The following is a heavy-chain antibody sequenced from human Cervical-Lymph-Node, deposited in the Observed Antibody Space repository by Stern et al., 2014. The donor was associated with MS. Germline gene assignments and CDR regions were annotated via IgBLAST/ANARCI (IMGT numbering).Heavy chain of an antibody. CDR2: IRSKTNNYAT. CDR3: TGPPYGDSRDY. J-gene: IGHJ4*02. Sequence: EDQLVESGGGLVQPGGSLKLSCAASGFTFGAFTGSAVHWVRQASGKGLGWVGRIRSKTNNYATTYAASVKGRFTISRDDSKSTVFLQMDSLKTEDTAVYYCTGPPYGDSRDYWGQGALVTVSA. V-gene: IGHV3-73*01. CDR1: GFTFGAFTGSA. D-gene: IGHD4-17*01.